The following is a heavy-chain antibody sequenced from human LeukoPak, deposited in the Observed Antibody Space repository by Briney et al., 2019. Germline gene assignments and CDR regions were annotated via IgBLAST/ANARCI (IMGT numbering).Heavy chain of an antibody. J-gene: IGHJ3*02. D-gene: IGHD3-22*01. Sequence: GSSVKVSCKASGGTFSSYAISWVRQAPGQGLEWMGGIIPIFGTANYAQKFQGRVTITADESTSTAYMELSSLRSEDTAVYYCASNVQYYYDSSGYNDAFDIWGQGTMVTVSS. CDR1: GGTFSSYA. CDR3: ASNVQYYYDSSGYNDAFDI. V-gene: IGHV1-69*01. CDR2: IIPIFGTA.